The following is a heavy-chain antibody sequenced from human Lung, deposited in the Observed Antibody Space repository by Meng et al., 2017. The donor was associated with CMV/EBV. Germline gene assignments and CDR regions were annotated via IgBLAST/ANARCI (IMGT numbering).Heavy chain of an antibody. D-gene: IGHD3-10*01. CDR2: IIPILGIA. J-gene: IGHJ3*02. Sequence: SVKVSCKASGGTFSSYAISWVRQAPGQGLEWMGGIIPILGIANYAQKFQGRVTITADKSTSTAYMELSSLRSEDTAVYYCARARDYYGSGSHAFDIWGQGTMVTGSS. CDR3: ARARDYYGSGSHAFDI. V-gene: IGHV1-69*10. CDR1: GGTFSSYA.